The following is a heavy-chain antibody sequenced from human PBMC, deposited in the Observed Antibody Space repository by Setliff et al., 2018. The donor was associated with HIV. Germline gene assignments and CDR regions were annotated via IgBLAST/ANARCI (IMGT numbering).Heavy chain of an antibody. CDR3: ARDYYDYVWGSYRLFDY. D-gene: IGHD3-16*02. CDR2: IYYSGSN. Sequence: PSETLSLTCTVSGGSISSSIYYWGWIRQPPGKGLEWLAIIYYSGSNYDNPSLKNRVTISMDTSRNQFSLKLSSVTAADTAVYYCARDYYDYVWGSYRLFDYWGQGTLVTVSS. CDR1: GGSISSSIYY. V-gene: IGHV4-39*07. J-gene: IGHJ4*02.